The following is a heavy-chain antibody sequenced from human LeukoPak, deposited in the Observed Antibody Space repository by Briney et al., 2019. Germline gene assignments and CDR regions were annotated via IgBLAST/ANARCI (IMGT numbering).Heavy chain of an antibody. CDR3: ARYDLVVPAAIDY. J-gene: IGHJ4*02. CDR2: INPNSGGT. V-gene: IGHV1-2*02. CDR1: GYTFTGYY. Sequence: GASVKVSCKAPGYTFTGYYMHWVRQAPGQGLEWMGWINPNSGGTNYAQKFQGRVTMTRDTSISTAYMELSRLRSDDTAVYYCARYDLVVPAAIDYWGQGTLVTVSS. D-gene: IGHD2-2*01.